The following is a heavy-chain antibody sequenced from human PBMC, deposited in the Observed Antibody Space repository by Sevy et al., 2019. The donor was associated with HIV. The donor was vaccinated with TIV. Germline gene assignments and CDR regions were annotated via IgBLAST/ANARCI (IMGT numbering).Heavy chain of an antibody. J-gene: IGHJ4*02. CDR2: ISGSGGGT. D-gene: IGHD3-3*01. Sequence: GGLRLSCAASGFTFSSYAMSWVRQAPGNGLEWVSVISGSGGGTYYADSVKGRFTISRDNSKNTLYLLMSSLRAEDTAVYYCAKDGGDDFWSGYYIPVDYWGQGTLVTVSS. V-gene: IGHV3-23*01. CDR3: AKDGGDDFWSGYYIPVDY. CDR1: GFTFSSYA.